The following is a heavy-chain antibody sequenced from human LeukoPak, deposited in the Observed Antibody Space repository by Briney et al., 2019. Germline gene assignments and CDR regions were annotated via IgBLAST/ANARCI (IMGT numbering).Heavy chain of an antibody. J-gene: IGHJ4*02. CDR3: ARGSWELRVGFDY. CDR2: IYYSGST. Sequence: PSETPSLTCTVSGGSISSSSYYWGWIRQPPGKGLEWIGSIYYSGSTYYNPSLKSRVTISVDTSKNQFSLKLSSVTAADTAVYYCARGSWELRVGFDYWGQGTLVTVSS. V-gene: IGHV4-39*07. CDR1: GGSISSSSYY. D-gene: IGHD1-26*01.